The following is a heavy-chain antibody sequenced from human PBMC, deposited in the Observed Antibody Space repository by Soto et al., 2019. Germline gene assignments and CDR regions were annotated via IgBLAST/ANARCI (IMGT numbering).Heavy chain of an antibody. Sequence: QVHLVQSGGEVKKPGASVKVSCKASGYTFTSYGISWVRQAPGQGLEWMGWISVYNGNTNYAQTLQGRVTMTTDTSTSTAYMELRSVRSDDTAVYYCARDWRYDSGGYCLENWGQGTLVTVSS. J-gene: IGHJ1*01. CDR1: GYTFTSYG. CDR3: ARDWRYDSGGYCLEN. D-gene: IGHD3-22*01. V-gene: IGHV1-18*04. CDR2: ISVYNGNT.